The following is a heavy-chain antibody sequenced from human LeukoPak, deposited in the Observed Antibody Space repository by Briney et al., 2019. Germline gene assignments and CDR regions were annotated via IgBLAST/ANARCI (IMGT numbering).Heavy chain of an antibody. J-gene: IGHJ4*02. D-gene: IGHD3-3*01. CDR2: IYYSGST. CDR1: GGSISSYY. V-gene: IGHV4-59*01. CDR3: ARDGRYDFWSGGFDY. Sequence: KPSETLSLTCTVSGGSISSYYWSRIRQPPGKGLEWIGYIYYSGSTNYNPSLKSRVTISVDTSKNQFSLKLSSVTAADTAVYYCARDGRYDFWSGGFDYWGQGTLVTVSS.